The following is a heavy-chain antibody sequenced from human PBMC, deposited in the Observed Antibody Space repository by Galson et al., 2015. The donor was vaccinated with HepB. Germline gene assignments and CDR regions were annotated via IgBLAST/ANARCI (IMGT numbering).Heavy chain of an antibody. D-gene: IGHD3-3*01. V-gene: IGHV3-23*01. CDR1: GFTFSSYA. J-gene: IGHJ3*02. CDR3: AKDPGLHPDLGGAFDI. CDR2: ISGSGGST. Sequence: SLRLSCAASGFTFSSYAMSWVRQAPGKGLEWVSAISGSGGSTYYADSVKGRFTISRDNSKNTLYLQMNSLRAEDTAVYYCAKDPGLHPDLGGAFDIWGQGTMVTVSS.